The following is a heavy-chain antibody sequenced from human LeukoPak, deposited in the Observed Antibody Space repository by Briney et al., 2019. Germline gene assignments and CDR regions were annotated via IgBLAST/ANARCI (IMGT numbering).Heavy chain of an antibody. J-gene: IGHJ5*02. V-gene: IGHV3-49*03. D-gene: IGHD4-11*01. CDR3: TRKRGLQPTGWFDP. CDR1: GFTFGDYA. Sequence: GGSLRLSCTASGFTFGDYAMSWFRQAPGKGLEWVGFIRSKAYGGTTEYAASVKGRFTISRDDSKSIAYLQMNSLKTEDTAVYYCTRKRGLQPTGWFDPWGRGTLVTVSS. CDR2: IRSKAYGGTT.